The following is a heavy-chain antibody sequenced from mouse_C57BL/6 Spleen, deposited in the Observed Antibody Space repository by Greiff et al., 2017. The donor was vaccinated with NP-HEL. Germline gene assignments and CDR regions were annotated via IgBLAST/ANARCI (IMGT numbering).Heavy chain of an antibody. J-gene: IGHJ3*01. CDR1: GFTFSDYG. Sequence: DVMLVESGGGLVKPGGSLKLSCAASGFTFSDYGMHWVRQAPEKGLEWVAYISSGSSTIYYADTVKGRFTISRDNAKNTLFLQMTSLRSEDTAMYYCARAGYYYGSSWFAYWGQGTLVTVSA. D-gene: IGHD1-1*01. CDR2: ISSGSSTI. V-gene: IGHV5-17*01. CDR3: ARAGYYYGSSWFAY.